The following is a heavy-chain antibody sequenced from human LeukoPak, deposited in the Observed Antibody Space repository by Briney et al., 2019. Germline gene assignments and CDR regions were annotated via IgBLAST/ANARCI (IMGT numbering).Heavy chain of an antibody. CDR2: IYYSGST. CDR3: TRSTNLEAFDI. J-gene: IGHJ3*02. V-gene: IGHV4-61*01. Sequence: SETLSLTCTVSGGSVSSGTYYWSWIRQPPGKGLEWIGYIYYSGSTNYDPSLKSRVTISVDTSKNQCSLKLSSVTTADTAVYYCTRSTNLEAFDIWGQGTMVTVSS. CDR1: GGSVSSGTYY. D-gene: IGHD2-8*01.